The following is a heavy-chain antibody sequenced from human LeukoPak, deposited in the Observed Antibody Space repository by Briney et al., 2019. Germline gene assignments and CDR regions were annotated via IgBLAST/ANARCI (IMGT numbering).Heavy chain of an antibody. J-gene: IGHJ4*02. CDR2: ISGSGVTT. D-gene: IGHD1-26*01. CDR3: TKSPFSGSYRFED. V-gene: IGHV3-23*01. Sequence: GGSLRLSCVASGFTFSTYAMRWVRQAPGQGLEWVSVISGSGVTTYYADSVKGRFSISRANSKNTLWLQMSSLRAEDTAVYFCTKSPFSGSYRFEDWGQGTLVTVSS. CDR1: GFTFSTYA.